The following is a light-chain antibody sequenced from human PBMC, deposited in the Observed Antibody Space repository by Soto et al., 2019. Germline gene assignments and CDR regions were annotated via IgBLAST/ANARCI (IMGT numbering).Light chain of an antibody. CDR3: QQYNDYQYT. J-gene: IGKJ2*01. CDR2: KAT. V-gene: IGKV1-5*03. Sequence: DIAMTQSPSTLSTSVGDRVTITCRASQSLTTWLAWYQQKPGKAPKLLIYKATNVQTGVPSRFSGSGSGTEFSLTISSLQPEDFAIYYCQQYNDYQYTFGQGTKLEIK. CDR1: QSLTTW.